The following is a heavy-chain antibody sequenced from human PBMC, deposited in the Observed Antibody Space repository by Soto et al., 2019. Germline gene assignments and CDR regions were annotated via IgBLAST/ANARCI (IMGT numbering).Heavy chain of an antibody. D-gene: IGHD3-10*01. J-gene: IGHJ4*02. CDR3: AMYYGSGSYPDYYFDY. Sequence: QVQLVQSGAEVKKPGSSVKVSCKASGGTFSSYTISWVRQAPGQGLEWMGRIIPILGIANYAQKFQGRVTITADKSTSTAYMELSSLRSEDTAVYYCAMYYGSGSYPDYYFDYWGQGTLVTVSS. V-gene: IGHV1-69*02. CDR2: IIPILGIA. CDR1: GGTFSSYT.